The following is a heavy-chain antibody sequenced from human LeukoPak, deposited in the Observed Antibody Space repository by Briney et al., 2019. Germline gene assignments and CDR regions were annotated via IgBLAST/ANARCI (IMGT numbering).Heavy chain of an antibody. CDR2: INPDSGGT. V-gene: IGHV1-2*02. Sequence: GASVKVSCKASGYTFTDYYMHWVRQAPGQGLEWMGWINPDSGGTNYAQNFQGRVTMTRDTSISTAYMELSRLRSDDTAVYYCARPFIESPSLGAFDYWGQGALVTVSS. J-gene: IGHJ4*02. CDR3: ARPFIESPSLGAFDY. D-gene: IGHD1-26*01. CDR1: GYTFTDYY.